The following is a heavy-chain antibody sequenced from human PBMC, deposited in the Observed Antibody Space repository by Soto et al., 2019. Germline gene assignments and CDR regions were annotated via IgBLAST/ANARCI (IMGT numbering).Heavy chain of an antibody. Sequence: GGSLRLSCAASGFTFSSYAMSWVRQAPGEGLEWVSAISGSVSSTYYADSVKGRFTISRDNSRNTLYLQMNSLRAEDTAVYYCAKSPGSGWAYYYYGMDVWGQGTTITVSS. J-gene: IGHJ6*02. V-gene: IGHV3-23*01. CDR3: AKSPGSGWAYYYYGMDV. D-gene: IGHD6-19*01. CDR2: ISGSVSST. CDR1: GFTFSSYA.